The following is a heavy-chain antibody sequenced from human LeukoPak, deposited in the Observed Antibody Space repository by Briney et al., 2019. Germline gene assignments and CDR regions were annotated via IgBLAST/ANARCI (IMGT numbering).Heavy chain of an antibody. CDR2: ISGSGVRT. V-gene: IGHV3-23*01. J-gene: IGHJ4*02. D-gene: IGHD4-17*01. CDR1: GFTFSNYA. Sequence: PGGSLRLSCAASGFTFSNYAMSWVRQAPGKGLEWVSLISGSGVRTYYADSVKGRFTISRDNSKNTLYLQMNSLRAEDTAVYYCAKPRGATVTSYYSDYRGQGTLVTVSS. CDR3: AKPRGATVTSYYSDY.